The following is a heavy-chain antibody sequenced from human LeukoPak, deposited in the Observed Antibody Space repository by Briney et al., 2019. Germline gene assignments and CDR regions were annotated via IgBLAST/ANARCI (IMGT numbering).Heavy chain of an antibody. D-gene: IGHD3-22*01. CDR1: GYTFTSYD. Sequence: ASVKVSCKASGYTFTSYDINWVRQATGQGLEWMGWINPNSGGTNYAQNFQGRVTMTRDTSISTAYMELSRLRSDDTAVYYCARTFYDISLAFDIWGQGTMVTVSS. CDR2: INPNSGGT. J-gene: IGHJ3*02. V-gene: IGHV1-2*02. CDR3: ARTFYDISLAFDI.